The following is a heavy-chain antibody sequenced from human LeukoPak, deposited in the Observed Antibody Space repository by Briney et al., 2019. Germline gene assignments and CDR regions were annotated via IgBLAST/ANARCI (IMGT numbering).Heavy chain of an antibody. CDR3: ASYASGWRPGAFDI. CDR2: IYYSGST. Sequence: SETLSLTCTVSGGSISSYYWSWIRQPPGKGLEWIGYIYYSGSTNYNPSLKSRVTISVDTSKNQFSLKLSSVTAADTAVYYCASYASGWRPGAFDIWGQGTMVTVSS. D-gene: IGHD6-19*01. CDR1: GGSISSYY. V-gene: IGHV4-59*08. J-gene: IGHJ3*02.